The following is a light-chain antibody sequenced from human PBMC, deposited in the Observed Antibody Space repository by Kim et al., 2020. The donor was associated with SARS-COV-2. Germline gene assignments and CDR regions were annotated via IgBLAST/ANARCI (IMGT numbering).Light chain of an antibody. CDR3: SSHTTSSTYV. J-gene: IGLJ1*01. CDR2: DVS. Sequence: GQSITTSCTETSSDVVSYNLVSWYQQHPGKAPILIMYDVSERASGVSNRFSGSQSGNTASLTISGLRAEDEADYYCSSHTTSSTYVFGSGTKVTVL. CDR1: SSDVVSYNL. V-gene: IGLV2-14*03.